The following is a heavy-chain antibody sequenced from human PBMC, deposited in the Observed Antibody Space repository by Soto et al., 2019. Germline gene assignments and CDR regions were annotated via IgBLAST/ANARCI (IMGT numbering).Heavy chain of an antibody. V-gene: IGHV1-69-2*01. Sequence: EVLLQQSGAEAREPGGVVKMSCAVSGITFSDLHMHWVKQAPGKGLEWVGLVEVENDDRLYAEKYRGRLNINTDTSRHTSYMELTSLTSDDTAIYFCAAVRGSLGSLSFDYWGQGIPVTFSA. CDR3: AAVRGSLGSLSFDY. CDR1: GITFSDLH. D-gene: IGHD1-26*01. CDR2: VEVENDDR. J-gene: IGHJ4*02.